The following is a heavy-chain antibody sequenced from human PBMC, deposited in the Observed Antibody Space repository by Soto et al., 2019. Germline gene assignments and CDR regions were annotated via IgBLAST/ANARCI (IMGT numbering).Heavy chain of an antibody. Sequence: KTSETLSLTCTVTGASVINDYWNWIRQPPGKGLEWIGFVYNSGSTSYNSSLKSRLTISVDTSKNQFSLKLSSVTAADTAVYYCARQEVDYDRSGEDFDIWGQGTMVS. V-gene: IGHV4-59*08. D-gene: IGHD3-22*01. CDR2: VYNSGST. J-gene: IGHJ3*02. CDR3: ARQEVDYDRSGEDFDI. CDR1: GASVINDY.